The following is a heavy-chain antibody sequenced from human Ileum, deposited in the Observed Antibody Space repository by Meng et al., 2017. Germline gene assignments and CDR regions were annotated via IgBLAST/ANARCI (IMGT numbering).Heavy chain of an antibody. Sequence: EGQLVDAGGGLVRLWGSLRPSVAAPGFTFSRYWMHWVRQAPGKGLVWVARINTDGSDTRYADSVKGRFTISRDNAQNMVYLQMNSLRAEDTAVYYCARDKPHNWFDPWGQGTLVTVSS. V-gene: IGHV3-74*01. CDR3: ARDKPHNWFDP. J-gene: IGHJ5*02. CDR2: INTDGSDT. CDR1: GFTFSRYW.